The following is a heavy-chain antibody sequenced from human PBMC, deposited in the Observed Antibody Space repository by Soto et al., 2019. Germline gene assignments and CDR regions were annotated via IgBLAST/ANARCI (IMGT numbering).Heavy chain of an antibody. CDR1: GFTFSGYW. J-gene: IGHJ4*02. CDR3: AIYTPAEDY. Sequence: EVQLVESGGGLVQPGGSLRLSCAGSGFTFSGYWMNWVRQAPGEGLEWVANIKQDGSERYYVDSVKGRFTISRDKANNSLYLQMKSLRADDPAVYYGAIYTPAEDYWGQGTHVTVSS. D-gene: IGHD2-15*01. CDR2: IKQDGSER. V-gene: IGHV3-7*01.